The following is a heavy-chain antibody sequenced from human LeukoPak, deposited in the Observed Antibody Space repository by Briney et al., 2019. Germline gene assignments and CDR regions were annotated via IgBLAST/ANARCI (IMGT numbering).Heavy chain of an antibody. CDR3: ARLLGASFDY. Sequence: PSETLSLTRTVSGGSISSSSYYWGWIRQPPGKGLEWIGSIYYSGSTYYNPSLKSRVTISVDTSKNQFSLKLSSVTAADTAVYYCARLLGASFDYWGQGTLVTVSS. D-gene: IGHD4/OR15-4a*01. CDR1: GGSISSSSYY. V-gene: IGHV4-39*01. CDR2: IYYSGST. J-gene: IGHJ4*02.